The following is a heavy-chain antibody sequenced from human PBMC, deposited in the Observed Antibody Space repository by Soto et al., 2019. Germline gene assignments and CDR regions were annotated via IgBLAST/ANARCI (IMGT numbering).Heavy chain of an antibody. CDR1: GFTFSDYA. J-gene: IGHJ6*02. Sequence: EVQLLESGGGLVQPGGSLRLFWAASGFTFSDYAMNWVRQAPGEGLEWVSVLSVSGSDTYYADSVKGRFTISRDNSKNAVYLQLNSLRAEDTAVYYCAKSDTLAAVYYGMDVWGQGTTVTVSS. CDR3: AKSDTLAAVYYGMDV. D-gene: IGHD6-13*01. CDR2: LSVSGSDT. V-gene: IGHV3-23*01.